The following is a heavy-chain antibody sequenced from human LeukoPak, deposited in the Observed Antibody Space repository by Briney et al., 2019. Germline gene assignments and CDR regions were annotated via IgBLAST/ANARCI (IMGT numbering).Heavy chain of an antibody. CDR1: GGSISSGGYY. Sequence: SETLSLTCTVSGGSISSGGYYWSWIRQHPGKGLEWIGYIYYSGSTYYNPSLKSRVTISVDTSKNQFYLKLSSVTAADTAVYYCARNSMWFGEVYFDYWGQGTLVTVSS. CDR2: IYYSGST. D-gene: IGHD3-10*01. CDR3: ARNSMWFGEVYFDY. J-gene: IGHJ4*02. V-gene: IGHV4-31*03.